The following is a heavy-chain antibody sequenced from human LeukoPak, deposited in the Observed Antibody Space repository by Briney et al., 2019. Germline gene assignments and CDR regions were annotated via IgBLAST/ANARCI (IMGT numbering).Heavy chain of an antibody. Sequence: TGGSLRLSCAATGFTFSSYWMHWVRQAPGKGLVWVSRINSDGSSTSYADSVKGRFTISRDNAKNTLYLQMNSLRAEDTAVYYCANHGDLDAFDIWGQGTMVTVSS. J-gene: IGHJ3*02. CDR2: INSDGSST. CDR3: ANHGDLDAFDI. D-gene: IGHD4-17*01. CDR1: GFTFSSYW. V-gene: IGHV3-74*01.